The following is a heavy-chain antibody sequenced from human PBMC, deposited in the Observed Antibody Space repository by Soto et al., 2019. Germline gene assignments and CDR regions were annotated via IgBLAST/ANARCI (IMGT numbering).Heavy chain of an antibody. CDR1: GYTFTSYA. CDR2: ITGGNGNT. V-gene: IGHV1-3*01. Sequence: QVQFVQSGAEVKKPGASVKVSCKASGYTFTSYAMHWVRQAPGQRLEWMGWITGGNGNTKYSQKFQGRVTITSDTSASTAYMELSSLTSEDTAVYYCARDPNSYFDYWGQGTLVTVSS. D-gene: IGHD7-27*01. CDR3: ARDPNSYFDY. J-gene: IGHJ4*02.